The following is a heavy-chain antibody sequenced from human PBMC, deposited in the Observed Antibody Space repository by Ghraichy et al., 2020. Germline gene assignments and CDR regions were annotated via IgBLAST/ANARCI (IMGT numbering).Heavy chain of an antibody. CDR2: IRYDGSNK. CDR1: GFSFSGHG. D-gene: IGHD3-16*01. CDR3: ARFLVSYGDY. V-gene: IGHV3-33*07. Sequence: GGSLRLSCAASGFSFSGHGMYWIRQAPGKGLEWVACIRYDGSNKWYADSVKGRFTISRDNPKNTLYLEMNSLRAEDTAVYYCARFLVSYGDYWGQGTLVTVSS. J-gene: IGHJ4*02.